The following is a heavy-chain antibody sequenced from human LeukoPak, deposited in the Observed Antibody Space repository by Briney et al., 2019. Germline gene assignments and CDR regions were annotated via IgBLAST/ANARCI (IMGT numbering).Heavy chain of an antibody. CDR2: ISTSSRST. D-gene: IGHD3-10*01. Sequence: HPGGSLRLSCTASGFTFSGFSMHWVRQAPGKGLEWLSYISTSSRSTYYADSVKGRFTISRDNAKNTPFLDMHSLRPGDSAVYYCARSAVRGVACDYWGQGTLLTVSS. J-gene: IGHJ4*02. CDR3: ARSAVRGVACDY. V-gene: IGHV3-48*01. CDR1: GFTFSGFS.